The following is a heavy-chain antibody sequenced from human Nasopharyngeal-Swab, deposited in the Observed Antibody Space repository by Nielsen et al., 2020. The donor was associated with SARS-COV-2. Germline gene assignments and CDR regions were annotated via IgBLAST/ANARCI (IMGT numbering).Heavy chain of an antibody. D-gene: IGHD2-8*01. CDR3: AKAYSPVYSTPGDFDY. CDR1: GFTFDDYA. V-gene: IGHV3-9*01. CDR2: ISWNSGSI. J-gene: IGHJ4*02. Sequence: SLKISCAASGFTFDDYAMHWVRQAPGKGLEWVSGISWNSGSIGYADSVKGRFTISRAIANNSLYLQMNSLRPEDTALYYCAKAYSPVYSTPGDFDYWGQGTLVTVSS.